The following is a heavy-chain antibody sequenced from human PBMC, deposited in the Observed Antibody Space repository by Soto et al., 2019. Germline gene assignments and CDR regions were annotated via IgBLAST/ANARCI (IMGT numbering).Heavy chain of an antibody. CDR3: ARHLKQFRGPFDI. CDR2: IYYSGST. V-gene: IGHV4-39*01. Sequence: SETLSLTCTVSGGSISSSSYYWGWIRQPPGKGLEWIGSIYYSGSTYYNPSLKSRVTISVDTSKNQFSLKLSSVTAADTAVYYCARHLKQFRGPFDIWGQGTMVNVSS. D-gene: IGHD6-19*01. CDR1: GGSISSSSYY. J-gene: IGHJ3*02.